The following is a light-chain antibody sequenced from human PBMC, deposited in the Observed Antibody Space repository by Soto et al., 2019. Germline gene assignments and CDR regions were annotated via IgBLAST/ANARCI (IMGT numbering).Light chain of an antibody. CDR2: DAS. J-gene: IGKJ1*01. CDR1: QTISSW. Sequence: DIQMTQSPSTLSGSVGDRVTITCRASQTISSWLAWYQQKPGKAPKFLIYDASILESGVPSRFSGSGSETEFTLTISSLQPDDFATYYCQHGWTFGQGTKVDIK. CDR3: QHGWT. V-gene: IGKV1-5*01.